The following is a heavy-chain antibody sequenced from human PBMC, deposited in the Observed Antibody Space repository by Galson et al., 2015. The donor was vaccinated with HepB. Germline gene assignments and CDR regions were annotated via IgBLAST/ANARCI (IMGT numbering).Heavy chain of an antibody. CDR1: GYTFSTFD. V-gene: IGHV1-8*01. D-gene: IGHD3-10*01. CDR2: MNPNSGNT. J-gene: IGHJ3*02. CDR3: AFASGSPHAFDI. Sequence: SVKVSCKASGYTFSTFDINWVRQATGQGLEWMGWMNPNSGNTGYAQKLQGRVAMTRDTSKSTAYLELSSLRSDDTAVYYCAFASGSPHAFDIWGQGTMVTVSS.